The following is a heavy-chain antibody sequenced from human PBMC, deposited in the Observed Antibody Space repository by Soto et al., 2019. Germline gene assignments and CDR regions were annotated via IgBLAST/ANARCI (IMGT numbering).Heavy chain of an antibody. CDR3: ARRKDSSRYFYGLGV. CDR1: GGSFNDYF. D-gene: IGHD4-4*01. Sequence: QVALQQWGAGLLKPAQTLSLTCGVHGGSFNDYFWTWIRLTPGKGLEWIGEVHHTGTSYYNPSLRSRLTVSVDTSKSQFSLTLTSVTATDTGTYYCARRKDSSRYFYGLGVWGQGTTVVVS. J-gene: IGHJ6*02. CDR2: VHHTGTS. V-gene: IGHV4-34*02.